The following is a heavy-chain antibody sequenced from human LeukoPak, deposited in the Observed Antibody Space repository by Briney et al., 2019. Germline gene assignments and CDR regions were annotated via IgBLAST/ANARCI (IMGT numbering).Heavy chain of an antibody. CDR2: ISSRSSTI. Sequence: GGSLRLSCAASGFTFRSYSMNWVRQAPGKGLEWVSYISSRSSTIYYADSVKGRFTISRDNAKNSLYLQMNSLRAEDTAVYYCARFDSSWYYGFDYWGQGTLVTVSS. CDR3: ARFDSSWYYGFDY. V-gene: IGHV3-48*01. J-gene: IGHJ4*02. CDR1: GFTFRSYS. D-gene: IGHD6-13*01.